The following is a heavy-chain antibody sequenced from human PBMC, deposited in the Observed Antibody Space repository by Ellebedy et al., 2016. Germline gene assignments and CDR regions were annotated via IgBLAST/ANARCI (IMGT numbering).Heavy chain of an antibody. CDR2: INPDGNDK. CDR3: ARDAFWGRHDY. Sequence: GESLKISXAASGFTFSGSWMTWVRQPPGKGLEWVAIINPDGNDKNYVDSVKGRFTISRDNSKNSLYLQMDSLRAEDTAVYYCARDAFWGRHDYWGQGTLVTVSS. CDR1: GFTFSGSW. D-gene: IGHD2/OR15-2a*01. V-gene: IGHV3-7*03. J-gene: IGHJ4*02.